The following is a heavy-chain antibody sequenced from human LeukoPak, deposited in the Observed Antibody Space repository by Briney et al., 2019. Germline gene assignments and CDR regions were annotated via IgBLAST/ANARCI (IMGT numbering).Heavy chain of an antibody. CDR1: GYSFTDYY. CDR3: ARADRLDGSPYLIGP. D-gene: IGHD1-26*01. V-gene: IGHV1-2*02. Sequence: ASVKVSCKTSGYSFTDYYMHWVRQAPGQGLEWMGWINPDSGGTSTAQKFQGRITMTRDTSITTVYMEVSWLTSDDTAIYYCARADRLDGSPYLIGPWGQGTLVTVSS. CDR2: INPDSGGT. J-gene: IGHJ5*02.